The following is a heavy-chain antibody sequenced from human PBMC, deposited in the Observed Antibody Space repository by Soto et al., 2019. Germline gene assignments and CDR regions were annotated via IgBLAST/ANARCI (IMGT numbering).Heavy chain of an antibody. Sequence: SETLSLTCTVSGGSISNYYWSWIRQSPGKGLEWIGCIFYSGSTSYSPSLKSRVTISIDTSKSQFSLNLNSVTAADTAVYYCARVPATPSPNWFAPWGQGTLVTVS. CDR2: IFYSGST. CDR3: ARVPATPSPNWFAP. D-gene: IGHD2-15*01. J-gene: IGHJ5*02. V-gene: IGHV4-59*01. CDR1: GGSISNYY.